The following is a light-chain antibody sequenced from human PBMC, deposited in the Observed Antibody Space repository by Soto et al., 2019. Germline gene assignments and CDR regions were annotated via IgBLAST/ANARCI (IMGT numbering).Light chain of an antibody. CDR1: QSITRD. Sequence: LSVSPGERVTLSCRASQSITRDLAWYQQKPGQAPRLLVFAASFRATDIPPRFSGSGSGTDFTLTINSLQSEDFGLYFCQEYTKWPGTFGQGTKVDIK. J-gene: IGKJ1*01. CDR2: AAS. CDR3: QEYTKWPGT. V-gene: IGKV3-15*01.